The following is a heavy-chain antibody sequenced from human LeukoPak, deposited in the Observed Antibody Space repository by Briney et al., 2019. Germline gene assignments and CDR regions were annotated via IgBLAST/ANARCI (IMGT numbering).Heavy chain of an antibody. V-gene: IGHV3-7*03. CDR3: ARIGYSSSCFDY. D-gene: IGHD6-13*01. J-gene: IGHJ4*02. CDR2: IKQDGSVK. Sequence: GGSLRLSCTASGFSFTNYWMSWVRQAPGKGLEWVANIKQDGSVKYYVDSVKGRFTISRDNAKSSVYLQINSLRVEDTAVYYCARIGYSSSCFDYWGQGTLVTVSS. CDR1: GFSFTNYW.